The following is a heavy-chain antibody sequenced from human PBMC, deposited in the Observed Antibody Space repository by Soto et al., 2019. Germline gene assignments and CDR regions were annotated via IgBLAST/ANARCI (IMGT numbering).Heavy chain of an antibody. V-gene: IGHV3-33*01. CDR3: ARDQGDCSSTSCYGYYGMDV. J-gene: IGHJ6*02. D-gene: IGHD2-2*01. CDR2: IWYDGSNK. Sequence: PGGSLRLSCAASGFTFSSYGMHWVRQAPGKGLEWVAVIWYDGSNKYYADSVKGRFTISRDNSKNTLYLQMNSLRAEDTAVYYCARDQGDCSSTSCYGYYGMDVWGQGTTVTAP. CDR1: GFTFSSYG.